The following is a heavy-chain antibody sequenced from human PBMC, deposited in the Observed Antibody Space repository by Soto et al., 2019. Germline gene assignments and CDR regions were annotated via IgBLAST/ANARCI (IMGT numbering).Heavy chain of an antibody. Sequence: AAGKASWKACGSTIAGKGISWVRQAPGQGLEWMGWISAYNGNTNYAQKLQGRVTMTTDTSTSTAYMELRSLRSDDTAVYYCARDGNRYSSGWYDAFDIWGQ. V-gene: IGHV1-18*01. D-gene: IGHD6-19*01. CDR1: GSTIAGKG. CDR3: ARDGNRYSSGWYDAFDI. J-gene: IGHJ3*02. CDR2: ISAYNGNT.